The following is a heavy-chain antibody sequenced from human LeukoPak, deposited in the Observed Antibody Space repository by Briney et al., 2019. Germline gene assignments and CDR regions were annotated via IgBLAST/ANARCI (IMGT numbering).Heavy chain of an antibody. CDR3: ARGLAYYYDSSAYFLDY. D-gene: IGHD3-22*01. J-gene: IGHJ4*02. Sequence: SGGSLRLSCAASGFTFSSYGMHWVRQAPGKGLEWVAFIRYDGSNKYYADSVKGRFTISRDNSKNTLYLQMNSLGADDTAVYYCARGLAYYYDSSAYFLDYWGQGTLVTVSS. V-gene: IGHV3-30*02. CDR2: IRYDGSNK. CDR1: GFTFSSYG.